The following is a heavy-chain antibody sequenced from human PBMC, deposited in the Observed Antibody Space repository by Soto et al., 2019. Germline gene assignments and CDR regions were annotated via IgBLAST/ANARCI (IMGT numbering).Heavy chain of an antibody. Sequence: LSLTCAVYGGSFSGYYWSWFRQAPGKGLEWVGFIRSKAYGGTTEYAASVKGRFTISRDDSKSIAYLQMNSLKTEDTAVYYCTSQLDGYYYYGMDVWGQRTTVTVSS. J-gene: IGHJ6*02. D-gene: IGHD2-2*01. CDR1: GGSFSGYY. CDR2: IRSKAYGGTT. CDR3: TSQLDGYYYYGMDV. V-gene: IGHV3-49*03.